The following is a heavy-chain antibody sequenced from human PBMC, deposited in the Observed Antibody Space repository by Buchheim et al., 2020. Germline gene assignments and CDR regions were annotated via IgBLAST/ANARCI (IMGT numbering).Heavy chain of an antibody. V-gene: IGHV3-30-3*02. CDR1: GFTFSSYA. Sequence: QVQLVESGGGVVQPGRSLRLSCAASGFTFSSYAMHWVRQAPGKGLEWVAVISYDGSNKYYADSVKGRFTISRDNAKNSLYLQMNSLRAEDTAVYYCAKSLFSRKNRYYYYGMDVWGQGTT. CDR2: ISYDGSNK. CDR3: AKSLFSRKNRYYYYGMDV. J-gene: IGHJ6*02. D-gene: IGHD2-21*01.